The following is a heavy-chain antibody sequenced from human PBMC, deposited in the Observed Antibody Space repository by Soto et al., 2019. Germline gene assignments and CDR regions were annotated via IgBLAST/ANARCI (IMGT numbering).Heavy chain of an antibody. D-gene: IGHD1-20*01. V-gene: IGHV3-23*01. Sequence: PGESLKISCAASGFTFSSYAMTWVRQAPGKGLEWVSTISGTGGNTYYADSVKGRFTISRDNSKNTVYLQMNSLRAEDTAVYYCVKAVYLLDFDYWGQGTLVTVSS. J-gene: IGHJ4*02. CDR2: ISGTGGNT. CDR3: VKAVYLLDFDY. CDR1: GFTFSSYA.